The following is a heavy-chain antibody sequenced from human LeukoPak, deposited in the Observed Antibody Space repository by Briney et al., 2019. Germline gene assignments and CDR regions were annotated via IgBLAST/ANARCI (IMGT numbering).Heavy chain of an antibody. D-gene: IGHD3-16*02. CDR2: ISGSGGST. CDR1: GFTFSSYA. Sequence: GGSLRLSCAASGFTFSSYAMSWVRQAPGKGLEWVSTISGSGGSTYYADSVKGRFTISRDNSKNTLYLQMNSLRAEDTAVYYSANLDYYDYVWGSYRDAFDIWGQGTMVTVSS. J-gene: IGHJ3*02. CDR3: ANLDYYDYVWGSYRDAFDI. V-gene: IGHV3-23*01.